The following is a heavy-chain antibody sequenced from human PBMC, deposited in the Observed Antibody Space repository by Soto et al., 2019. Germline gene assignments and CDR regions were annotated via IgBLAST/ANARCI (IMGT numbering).Heavy chain of an antibody. Sequence: NPSETLSLTCTVSGGSISGSNYYWGWIRQPPGKGLEWIGSIYYSGGTNYNPSLKSRVTVSVDTSKNQFSLKLASVTAADTAVYYCVRPGYTSGWFGYYFDFWGQGALVTVSS. CDR1: GGSISGSNYY. J-gene: IGHJ4*02. D-gene: IGHD6-19*01. CDR2: IYYSGGT. CDR3: VRPGYTSGWFGYYFDF. V-gene: IGHV4-39*01.